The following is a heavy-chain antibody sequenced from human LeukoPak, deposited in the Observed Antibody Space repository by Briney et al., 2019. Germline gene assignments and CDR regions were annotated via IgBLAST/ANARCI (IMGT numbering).Heavy chain of an antibody. CDR2: INPNSGGT. CDR3: ARDHGRGYYFDY. D-gene: IGHD3-10*01. V-gene: IGHV1-2*02. CDR1: GYTFTGYY. J-gene: IGHJ4*02. Sequence: ASVTVSCKASGYTFTGYYMHWVRQAPGQGLEWMGWINPNSGGTNYAQKFQGRVTMTRDTSNSTAYMELSRLRSDDTAVYYCARDHGRGYYFDYWGQGTLVTVSS.